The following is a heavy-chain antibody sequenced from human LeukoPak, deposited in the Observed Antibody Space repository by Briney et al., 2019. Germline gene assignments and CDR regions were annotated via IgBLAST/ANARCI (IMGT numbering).Heavy chain of an antibody. CDR2: IRYDGSNK. V-gene: IGHV3-30*02. CDR3: AKASSGYKLYYYYYTDV. J-gene: IGHJ6*03. D-gene: IGHD3-22*01. CDR1: GFTFSSYG. Sequence: GGSLRLSCAASGFTFSSYGMHWVRQAPGKGLEWVAFIRYDGSNKYYADSVKGRFTISRDNSKNTLYLQMNSLRAEDTAVYYCAKASSGYKLYYYYYTDVWGKGTTVTVSS.